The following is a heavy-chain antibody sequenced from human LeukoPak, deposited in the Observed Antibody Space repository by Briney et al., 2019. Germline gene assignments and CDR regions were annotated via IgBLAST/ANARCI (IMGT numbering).Heavy chain of an antibody. J-gene: IGHJ4*02. CDR2: IYSSGTT. CDR1: GGSINSYY. Sequence: SETLSLTCTVSGGSINSYYWSWVRQPAGKGLEWIGRIYSSGTTHYNPSLTSRATLSVDTSKNQFSLSLTSVTAADTAVYYCARSGGWAAPLGYWGQGILVTVSS. V-gene: IGHV4-4*07. D-gene: IGHD3-16*01. CDR3: ARSGGWAAPLGY.